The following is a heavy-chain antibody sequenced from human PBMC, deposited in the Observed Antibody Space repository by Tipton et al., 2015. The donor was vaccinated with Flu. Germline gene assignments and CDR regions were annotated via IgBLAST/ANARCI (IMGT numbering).Heavy chain of an antibody. CDR3: ACAGHGYYDSSGSDY. D-gene: IGHD3-22*01. J-gene: IGHJ4*02. Sequence: LRLSCAASGFTFSSYYLNWVRQAPGKGLEWIGNIYYSGNTYYNPSLKSRVTISVDTSKNQFSLKLTSVTAADTAVYYCACAGHGYYDSSGSDYWGQGTLVTVSS. V-gene: IGHV4-31*02. CDR2: IYYSGNT. CDR1: GFTFSSYY.